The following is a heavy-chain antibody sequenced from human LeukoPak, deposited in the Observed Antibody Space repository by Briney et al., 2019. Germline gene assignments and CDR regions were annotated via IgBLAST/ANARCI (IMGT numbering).Heavy chain of an antibody. CDR3: AKDRRVWGSGRSLFDY. V-gene: IGHV3-23*01. D-gene: IGHD3-10*01. Sequence: GGSLRLSCAASGFTFSSYAMSWVRQAPGKGLEXXXXXXGSGGSTYYADSVKGRFTISRDNSKNTLYLQMNSLRAEDTAVYYCAKDRRVWGSGRSLFDYWGQGTLVTVSS. J-gene: IGHJ4*02. CDR1: GFTFSSYA. CDR2: XXGSGGST.